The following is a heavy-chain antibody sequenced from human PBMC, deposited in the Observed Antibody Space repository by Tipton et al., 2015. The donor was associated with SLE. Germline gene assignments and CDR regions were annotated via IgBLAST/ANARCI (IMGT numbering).Heavy chain of an antibody. CDR2: ISSSGSTI. Sequence: SLRLSCAASGFTFSSYEMNWVRQAPGKGLEWVSYISSSGSTIYYADSVKGRFTISRDNAKNSLYLQMNSLRAEDTAVYYCASKRGVAAAGQNAFDSWVQGTMVTVSS. CDR1: GFTFSSYE. J-gene: IGHJ3*02. D-gene: IGHD6-13*01. V-gene: IGHV3-48*03. CDR3: ASKRGVAAAGQNAFDS.